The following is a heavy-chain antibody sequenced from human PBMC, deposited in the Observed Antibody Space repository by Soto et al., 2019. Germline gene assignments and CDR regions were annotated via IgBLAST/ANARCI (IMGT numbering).Heavy chain of an antibody. V-gene: IGHV3-21*01. CDR3: ARDRWQLVNYFDY. D-gene: IGHD6-6*01. CDR1: GFTFSSYS. CDR2: ISSSSSYI. J-gene: IGHJ4*02. Sequence: GGSLRLSCAASGFTFSSYSMNWVRQAPGKGLEWVSSISSSSSYIYYADSVKGRFTISRDNAKNSLYLQMNSLRAEDTAVYYCARDRWQLVNYFDYWGQGTQVTVSS.